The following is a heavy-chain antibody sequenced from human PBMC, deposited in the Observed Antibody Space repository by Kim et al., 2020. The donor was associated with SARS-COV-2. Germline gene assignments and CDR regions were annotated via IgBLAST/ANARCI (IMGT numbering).Heavy chain of an antibody. CDR2: IIPIFGTA. CDR3: ARDPGGYDSSGYYGPGVGYFDY. V-gene: IGHV1-69*13. J-gene: IGHJ4*02. CDR1: GGTFSSYA. Sequence: SVKVSCKASGGTFSSYAISWVRQAPGQGLEWMGGIIPIFGTANYAQKFQGRVTITADESTSTAYMELSSLRSEDTAVYYCARDPGGYDSSGYYGPGVGYFDYWGQGTLVTVSS. D-gene: IGHD3-22*01.